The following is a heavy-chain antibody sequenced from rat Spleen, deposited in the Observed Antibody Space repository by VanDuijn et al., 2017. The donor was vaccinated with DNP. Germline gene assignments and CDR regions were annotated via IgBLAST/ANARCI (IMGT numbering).Heavy chain of an antibody. CDR1: GFSFSYYY. CDR3: IRWNSGHFDY. CDR2: IGSDGYAP. Sequence: EVQLVESGGGLVQPGRSLKLSCAASGFSFSYYYMAWVRQGPTKGLEWVAYIGSDGYAPYYGDSVKDRFAISRDNAKSTLYLQMNSLRSEDMATYYCIRWNSGHFDYWGQGVMVTVSS. J-gene: IGHJ2*01. V-gene: IGHV5-22*01. D-gene: IGHD4-3*01.